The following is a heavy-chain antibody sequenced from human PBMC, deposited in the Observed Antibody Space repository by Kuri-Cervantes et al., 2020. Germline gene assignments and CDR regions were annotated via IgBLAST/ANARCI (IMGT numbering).Heavy chain of an antibody. CDR1: GFAFSTYS. CDR3: ARARGYNYGALDY. D-gene: IGHD5-18*01. CDR2: ISFDGSTK. J-gene: IGHJ4*02. Sequence: GGSLRLSCRGSGFAFSTYSIHWVRQAPGKGLEWVAVISFDGSTKYYANSVKGRFTISRDNSKETVYLQMNSLRAEDTALYYCARARGYNYGALDYWGQGTLVTVSS. V-gene: IGHV3-30-3*01.